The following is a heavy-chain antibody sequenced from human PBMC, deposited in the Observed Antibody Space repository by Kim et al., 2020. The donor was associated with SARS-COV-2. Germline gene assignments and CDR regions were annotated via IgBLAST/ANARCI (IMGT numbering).Heavy chain of an antibody. V-gene: IGHV3-30*07. J-gene: IGHJ4*02. Sequence: VKVRFTISRDNSKNTLYLQMNSLRAEDTAVYYCAREPAFESSGYCLTFDYWGQGTLVTVSS. CDR3: AREPAFESSGYCLTFDY. D-gene: IGHD3-22*01.